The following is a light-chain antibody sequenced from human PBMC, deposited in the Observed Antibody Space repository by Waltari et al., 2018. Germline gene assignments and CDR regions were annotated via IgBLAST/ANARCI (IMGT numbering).Light chain of an antibody. V-gene: IGLV2-8*01. CDR3: SSHAGSWV. CDR2: EVS. J-gene: IGLJ3*02. CDR1: SRDIGDYNF. Sequence: QSALTQPPSASGSPGQSVTISCTGTSRDIGDYNFVSWYQQHPGKAPKVLIYEVSKRPSGVPARFSGSKSGNTASLTVSGLQAEDEADYYCSSHAGSWVFGGGTKLTVL.